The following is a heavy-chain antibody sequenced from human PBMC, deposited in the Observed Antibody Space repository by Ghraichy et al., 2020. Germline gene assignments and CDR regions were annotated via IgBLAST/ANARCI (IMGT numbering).Heavy chain of an antibody. J-gene: IGHJ4*02. Sequence: ASVKVSCKASGYTFTSYDINWVRQATGQGLEWMGWMNPNSGNTGYAQKFQGRVTMTRNTSISTAYMELSSLRSEDTAVYYCAVKKGWQLGGNYFDYWGQGTLVTVSS. CDR3: AVKKGWQLGGNYFDY. CDR2: MNPNSGNT. CDR1: GYTFTSYD. D-gene: IGHD6-6*01. V-gene: IGHV1-8*01.